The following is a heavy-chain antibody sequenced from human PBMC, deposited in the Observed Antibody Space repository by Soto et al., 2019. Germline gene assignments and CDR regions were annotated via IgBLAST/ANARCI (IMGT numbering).Heavy chain of an antibody. J-gene: IGHJ5*02. CDR2: IYYSGST. D-gene: IGHD2-2*01. Sequence: SGTPSLTCTVSRGSISSGTNYWAWIRQPPGKGLEWIANIYYSGSTFYNPSLKSRVAISVDKSKNQFSLKLNSVTAADTAVYYCARVRQYCSGPRCYLAPWGQGTLVIVSS. V-gene: IGHV4-39*07. CDR3: ARVRQYCSGPRCYLAP. CDR1: RGSISSGTNY.